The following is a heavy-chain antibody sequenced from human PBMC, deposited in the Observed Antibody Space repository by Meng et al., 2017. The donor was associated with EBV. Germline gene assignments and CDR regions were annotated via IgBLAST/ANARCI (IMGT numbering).Heavy chain of an antibody. Sequence: QGQMQEPGPGLVKPSETLSRTCTVAGGSVSSGSYYWSWIRQPPGKGLEWIGYIYYSGSTNYNPSLKSRVTISVDTSKNQFSLKLSSVTAADTAVYYCARGRYYGDYFWFDPWGQGTLVTVSS. CDR3: ARGRYYGDYFWFDP. CDR2: IYYSGST. CDR1: GGSVSSGSYY. J-gene: IGHJ5*02. D-gene: IGHD4-17*01. V-gene: IGHV4-61*01.